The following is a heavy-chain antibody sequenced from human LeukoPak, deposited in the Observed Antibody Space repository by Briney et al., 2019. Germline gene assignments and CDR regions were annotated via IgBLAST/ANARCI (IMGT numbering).Heavy chain of an antibody. J-gene: IGHJ4*02. V-gene: IGHV3-53*01. D-gene: IGHD6-19*01. Sequence: GGSLRLSCAASGFTFSRSAMSWVRQAPGKGLEWVSVIYSGGSTYYADSVKGRFTISRDNSKNTLYLQMNSLRAEDTAVYYCARVAVAGNYFDYWGQGTLVTVSS. CDR1: GFTFSRSA. CDR3: ARVAVAGNYFDY. CDR2: IYSGGST.